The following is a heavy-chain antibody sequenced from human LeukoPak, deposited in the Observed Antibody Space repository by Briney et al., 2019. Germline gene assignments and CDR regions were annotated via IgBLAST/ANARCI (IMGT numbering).Heavy chain of an antibody. J-gene: IGHJ4*02. CDR3: TRGDPDK. V-gene: IGHV3-7*03. D-gene: IGHD2-21*02. CDR1: GFIFNNYW. CDR2: INYGGNEN. Sequence: GGSLRLSCEASGFIFNNYWMQWVRQAPGKGLEWVANINYGGNENYHVDSVKGRFSISRDNVRNSLYLQMNSLRAEDTAVYYCTRGDPDKWGQGTLVIVSS.